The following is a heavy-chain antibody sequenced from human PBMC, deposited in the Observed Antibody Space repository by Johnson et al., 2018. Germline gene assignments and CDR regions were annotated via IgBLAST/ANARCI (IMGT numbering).Heavy chain of an antibody. V-gene: IGHV1-3*01. CDR2: SNAGNGNT. J-gene: IGHJ3*02. D-gene: IGHD1-26*01. Sequence: QVQLVQSGTEVKKPGASVKVSCKPSGYTFTSYPMHWVRQAPGQRLEWMGWSNAGNGNTKYSQKFQGRVTITRDTAASTDYMELSSLRAEDPALYYCARGRTRDSDDPCDMWGQGTVVTVAS. CDR1: GYTFTSYP. CDR3: ARGRTRDSDDPCDM.